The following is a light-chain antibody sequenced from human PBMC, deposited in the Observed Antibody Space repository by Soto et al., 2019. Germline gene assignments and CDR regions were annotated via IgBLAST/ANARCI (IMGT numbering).Light chain of an antibody. CDR2: DAS. J-gene: IGKJ4*01. CDR1: QSVDSK. Sequence: VMTQSPATLSVYPGERAIFSCRASQSVDSKLAWYQQKLGQAPRLLIYDASTRATGIPARFSGSGSGTEFTLTISSLQSEDFAIYYCQQYYVWNTFGGGTKV. CDR3: QQYYVWNT. V-gene: IGKV3D-15*01.